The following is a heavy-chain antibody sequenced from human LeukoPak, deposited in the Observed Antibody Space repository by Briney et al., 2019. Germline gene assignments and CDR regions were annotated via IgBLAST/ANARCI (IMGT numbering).Heavy chain of an antibody. CDR1: GGSFSGYY. CDR2: INHSGST. CDR3: ARGAYGSESYYNSLIAFDI. V-gene: IGHV4-34*01. D-gene: IGHD3-10*01. J-gene: IGHJ3*02. Sequence: PSQTLSLTCAVYGGSFSGYYWSWIRHPPGPGLEWMGEINHSGSTNYNHSRRSRHNISVDTCKIQFSLKLSSVTAADTAVYYCARGAYGSESYYNSLIAFDIWGQGTMVTVSS.